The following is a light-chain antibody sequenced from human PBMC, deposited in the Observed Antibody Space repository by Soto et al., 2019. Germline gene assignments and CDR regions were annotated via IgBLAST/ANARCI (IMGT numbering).Light chain of an antibody. J-gene: IGLJ2*01. V-gene: IGLV2-14*01. CDR3: SSYTINSTVV. CDR2: EVS. CDR1: SSDVGGYNY. Sequence: QSALTQPASVSGSPGQSLTISCTGTSSDVGGYNYVSWYQQHPGKAPKLMTYEVSNRPSGVSNRFSGSKSGNTASLTISGLQAEDEADYYCSSYTINSTVVFGGGTKVTVL.